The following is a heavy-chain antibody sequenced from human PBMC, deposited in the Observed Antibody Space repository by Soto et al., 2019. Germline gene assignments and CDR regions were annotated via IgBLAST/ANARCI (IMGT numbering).Heavy chain of an antibody. CDR3: AKDTDVVGAAYKFDY. CDR2: ISYDGGDK. J-gene: IGHJ4*02. Sequence: QVQLVESGGGVVQPGRSLRLSCVASGFSFSRNGMHWVRQAPGKGLEWVAVISYDGGDKYYADSVKGRFTISRDNSKNTLDLQMNSLRGEDTAVYYCAKDTDVVGAAYKFDYWGQGTLVTVSS. CDR1: GFSFSRNG. D-gene: IGHD1-26*01. V-gene: IGHV3-30*18.